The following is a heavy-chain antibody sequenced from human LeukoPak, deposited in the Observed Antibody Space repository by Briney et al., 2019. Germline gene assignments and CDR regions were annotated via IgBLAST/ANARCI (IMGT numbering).Heavy chain of an antibody. J-gene: IGHJ6*03. CDR2: IVVGSGNT. D-gene: IGHD4-17*01. CDR3: ASPLYGDYGYYYYSMDV. V-gene: IGHV1-58*02. Sequence: SVKVSCKASGFTFTSSTMQWVRQARRQPLELIGWIVVGSGNTNYAQKFQERVTITRDMSTSTVYMEVSSLRSEDTAVYYCASPLYGDYGYYYYSMDVWGKGTTVTVSS. CDR1: GFTFTSST.